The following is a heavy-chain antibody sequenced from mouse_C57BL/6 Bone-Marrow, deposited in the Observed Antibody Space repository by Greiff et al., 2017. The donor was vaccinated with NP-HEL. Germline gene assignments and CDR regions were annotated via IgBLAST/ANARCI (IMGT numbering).Heavy chain of an antibody. V-gene: IGHV1-42*01. CDR2: INPSTGGT. D-gene: IGHD1-1*01. CDR3: ARRHFDYYGSSYRYFDV. Sequence: VQLKESGPELVKPGASVKISCKASGYSFTGYYMNWVKQSPEKSLEWIGEINPSTGGTTYNQKFKAKATLTVDKSSSTAYMQLKSLTSEDSAVYYCARRHFDYYGSSYRYFDVWGTGTTVTVSS. J-gene: IGHJ1*03. CDR1: GYSFTGYY.